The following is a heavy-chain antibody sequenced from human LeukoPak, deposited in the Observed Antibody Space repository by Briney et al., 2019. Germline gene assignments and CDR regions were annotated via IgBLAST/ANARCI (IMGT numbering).Heavy chain of an antibody. CDR2: ISGGGGST. D-gene: IGHD1-26*01. J-gene: IGHJ4*02. CDR1: GFTFSSYA. CDR3: AKDYLLRGATAYYFDY. Sequence: GGSLRLSCAASGFTFSSYAMSWARQAPGKGLEWVSAISGGGGSTYYADSVKGRFTISRDNSKNTLYLQMNSLRAEDTAVYYCAKDYLLRGATAYYFDYWGQGTLVTVSS. V-gene: IGHV3-23*01.